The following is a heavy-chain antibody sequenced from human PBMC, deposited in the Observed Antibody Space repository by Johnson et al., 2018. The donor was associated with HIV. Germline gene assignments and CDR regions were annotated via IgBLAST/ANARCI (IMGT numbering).Heavy chain of an antibody. D-gene: IGHD3-22*01. CDR2: ISYDDSNK. Sequence: QMLLVESGGGVVQPGRSLRLSCAASGFTFSSYAMHWVRQATGKGLEWVAVISYDDSNKDYADSVKGRFNISRDNYKNTMYLQMTSLRAEDTALYSCAKSKTYYYDSSSYGDAFDIWGQGTMVTVSS. V-gene: IGHV3-30-3*01. CDR3: AKSKTYYYDSSSYGDAFDI. CDR1: GFTFSSYA. J-gene: IGHJ3*02.